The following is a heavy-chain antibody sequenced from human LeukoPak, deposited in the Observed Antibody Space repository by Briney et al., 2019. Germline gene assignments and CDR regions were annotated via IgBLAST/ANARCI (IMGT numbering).Heavy chain of an antibody. V-gene: IGHV3-73*01. CDR2: IRSKANSYAT. CDR1: GFTFSGSA. Sequence: PGGSLRLSCAASGFTFSGSAMHWVRQASGKGLEWVGRIRSKANSYATAYAASVKGRFTISRDDSKNTAYLQMNSLKTEDTAVYYCTSVWSGYYTGSDYYYMDVWGKGTTVTVSS. CDR3: TSVWSGYYTGSDYYYMDV. J-gene: IGHJ6*03. D-gene: IGHD3-3*01.